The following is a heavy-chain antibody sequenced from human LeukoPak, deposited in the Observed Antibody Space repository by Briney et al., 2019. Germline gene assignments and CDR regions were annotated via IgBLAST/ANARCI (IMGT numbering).Heavy chain of an antibody. D-gene: IGHD3-10*01. Sequence: SETLSLTCTVSGGSISSYYWSWIRQPPGKGLEWIGYIYYSGSTNYNPSLKSRVTISVDTSKNQFSLKLSSVTAADTAVYYCARGTLYYGSENYDYWGQGTLVTVSS. CDR1: GGSISSYY. CDR3: ARGTLYYGSENYDY. V-gene: IGHV4-59*01. CDR2: IYYSGST. J-gene: IGHJ4*02.